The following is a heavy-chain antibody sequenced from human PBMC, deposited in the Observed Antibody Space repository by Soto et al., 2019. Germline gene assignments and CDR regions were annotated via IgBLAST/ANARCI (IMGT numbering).Heavy chain of an antibody. V-gene: IGHV3-30-3*01. J-gene: IGHJ4*02. CDR3: ARAFELEPTGYFDY. CDR2: ISYDGSNK. D-gene: IGHD1-1*01. CDR1: GFTFSSYA. Sequence: GGSLRLSCAASGFTFSSYAMHWVRQAPGKGLEWVAVISYDGSNKYYADSVKGRFTISRDNSKNTLYLQMNSLRPEDTAVYYCARAFELEPTGYFDYWGQGTLVTVSS.